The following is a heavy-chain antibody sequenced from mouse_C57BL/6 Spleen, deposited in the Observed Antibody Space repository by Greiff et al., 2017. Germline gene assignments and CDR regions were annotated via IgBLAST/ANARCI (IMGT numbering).Heavy chain of an antibody. D-gene: IGHD1-1*01. CDR1: GYTFTGYW. CDR2: ILTGSGST. Sequence: QVQLQQSGAELMKPGASVTLSCKATGYTFTGYWIEWVKQRPGHGLEWIGEILTGSGSTNYNEKFKGKATFTADTSSNTAYMQLSSLTTEYSAIYYCARSIRYYGSSQYYFDCGGQSTTLTVSS. V-gene: IGHV1-9*01. CDR3: ARSIRYYGSSQYYFDC. J-gene: IGHJ2*01.